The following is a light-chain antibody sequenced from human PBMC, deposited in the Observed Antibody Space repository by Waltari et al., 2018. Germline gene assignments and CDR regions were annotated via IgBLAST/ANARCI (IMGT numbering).Light chain of an antibody. CDR1: ESVCTN. CDR2: HAS. CDR3: QQYNNWPPLT. J-gene: IGKJ4*01. Sequence: ETVMTQSPATLSVSPGESATLSCRATESVCTNLAWYLQKPGQPPRLLIYHASARATGVPNRFSGSGSGTEFTLTISSLQSEDFALYFCQQYNNWPPLTFGGGTKVEMK. V-gene: IGKV3-15*01.